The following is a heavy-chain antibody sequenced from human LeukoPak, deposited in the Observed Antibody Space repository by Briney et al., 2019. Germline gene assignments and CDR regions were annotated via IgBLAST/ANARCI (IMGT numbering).Heavy chain of an antibody. J-gene: IGHJ4*02. Sequence: GGSLRLSCAASGFTFSSYGMHWVRQAPGKGLEWVAVISYDGSNKYYGDSVKGRFTISRDNSKNTLYLQMNSLRAEDTAVYYCAKDQTYSSGWFDYWGQGTLVTVSS. CDR2: ISYDGSNK. CDR1: GFTFSSYG. CDR3: AKDQTYSSGWFDY. D-gene: IGHD6-19*01. V-gene: IGHV3-30*18.